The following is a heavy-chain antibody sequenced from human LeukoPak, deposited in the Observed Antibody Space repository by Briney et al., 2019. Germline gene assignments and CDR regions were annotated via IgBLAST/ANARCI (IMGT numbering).Heavy chain of an antibody. J-gene: IGHJ4*02. CDR2: ISGSGGST. CDR1: GFTFSSYA. D-gene: IGHD4-11*01. CDR3: AKDTMTTPFYFDY. Sequence: GSLRLSCAASGFTFSSYAMSWVRRAPGKGQEWVSAISGSGGSTYYADSVKGRFTISRDNSKNTLYLQMNSLRAEDTAVYYCAKDTMTTPFYFDYWGQGTLVTVSS. V-gene: IGHV3-23*01.